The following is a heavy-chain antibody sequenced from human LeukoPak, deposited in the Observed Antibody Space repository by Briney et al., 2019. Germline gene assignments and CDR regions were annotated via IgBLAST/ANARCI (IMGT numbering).Heavy chain of an antibody. CDR2: ISSSGSTM. D-gene: IGHD6-19*01. J-gene: IGHJ6*04. Sequence: GGSLRLSCAASGFTFSSYAMSWVRQAPGKGLEWVSYISSSGSTMFYADSVKGRFTISRDNTKNSLYLQMNSLRAEDTAVYYCAREKAVAGSDVWGKGTTVTISS. CDR3: AREKAVAGSDV. CDR1: GFTFSSYA. V-gene: IGHV3-48*03.